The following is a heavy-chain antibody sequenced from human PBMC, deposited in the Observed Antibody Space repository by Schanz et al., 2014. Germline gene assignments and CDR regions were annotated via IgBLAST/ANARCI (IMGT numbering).Heavy chain of an antibody. D-gene: IGHD2-2*01. CDR1: GFTVNTNY. Sequence: EVQLVESGGGLIQPGGSLRLSCAVSGFTVNTNYMSWVRQAPGKGLEWISSMYINSGSTQYADSVKGRFIISRDSSKNTLFLQMNSLRAEDTAVYYCARAPHYCSRISCYSAYFDYWGQGTLVIVSS. CDR2: MYINSGST. V-gene: IGHV3-53*01. CDR3: ARAPHYCSRISCYSAYFDY. J-gene: IGHJ4*02.